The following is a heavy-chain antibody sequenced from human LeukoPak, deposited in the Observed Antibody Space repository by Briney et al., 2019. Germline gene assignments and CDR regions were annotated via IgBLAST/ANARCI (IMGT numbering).Heavy chain of an antibody. CDR1: GFTFSSYS. Sequence: GGSLRLSCAASGFTFSSYSMNWVRQAPGKGLEWVSSISSSSSYIYYADSVKGRFTISRENEKKSLYMQMNSLRAEDTAVYYCASNQQWLVGGHDYWGQGTLVTVSS. J-gene: IGHJ4*02. D-gene: IGHD6-19*01. CDR3: ASNQQWLVGGHDY. CDR2: ISSSSSYI. V-gene: IGHV3-21*01.